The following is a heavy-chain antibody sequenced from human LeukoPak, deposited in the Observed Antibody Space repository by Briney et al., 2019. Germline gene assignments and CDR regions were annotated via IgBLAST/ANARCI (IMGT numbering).Heavy chain of an antibody. CDR2: ISAYNGNT. CDR3: ARVTDYDFWSGYHTGDAFDI. D-gene: IGHD3-3*01. J-gene: IGHJ3*02. Sequence: EASVKVSCKASGYTFTSYGISWVRQAPGQGLEWMGWISAYNGNTNYAQKLQGRVTMTTDTSTSTAYMELRSLRSDDTAVYYCARVTDYDFWSGYHTGDAFDIWGQGTMVTVSS. V-gene: IGHV1-18*01. CDR1: GYTFTSYG.